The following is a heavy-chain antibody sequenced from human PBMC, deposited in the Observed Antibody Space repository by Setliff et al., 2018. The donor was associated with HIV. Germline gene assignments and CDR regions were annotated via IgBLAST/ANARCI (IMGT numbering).Heavy chain of an antibody. CDR2: IYHSGST. CDR1: GYSLSSDYY. J-gene: IGHJ3*01. D-gene: IGHD2-8*02. V-gene: IGHV4-38-2*02. Sequence: PSETLSLTCAVSGYSLSSDYYWGWIRQPPGKGLEWIASIYHSGSTYYNPSLKSRVVMSVDTSKNQFSLKLTSVTAADTATYYCARDTGVNVAPDGRGYHTFDFWGRGTMVTVSS. CDR3: ARDTGVNVAPDGRGYHTFDF.